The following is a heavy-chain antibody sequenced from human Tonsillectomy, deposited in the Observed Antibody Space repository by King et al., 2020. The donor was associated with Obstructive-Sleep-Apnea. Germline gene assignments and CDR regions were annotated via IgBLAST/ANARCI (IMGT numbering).Heavy chain of an antibody. CDR3: AKDRGGSDFWSGKWANWFDP. CDR1: GFTFSSYA. Sequence: VQLVESGGGLVQPGGSLRLSCAASGFTFSSYAMSWVRQAPGKGLEWVSAISGSGGSTYYADSVKGRFTISRDNSKNTLYLQMNSLRAEDTAVYYCAKDRGGSDFWSGKWANWFDPWGQGTLVTVSS. D-gene: IGHD3-3*01. J-gene: IGHJ5*02. V-gene: IGHV3-23*04. CDR2: ISGSGGST.